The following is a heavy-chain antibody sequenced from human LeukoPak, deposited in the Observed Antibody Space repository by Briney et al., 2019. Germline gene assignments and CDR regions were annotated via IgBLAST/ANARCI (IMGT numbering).Heavy chain of an antibody. V-gene: IGHV3-23*01. CDR1: GFSFSSYA. CDR2: ISGTGGRT. Sequence: GGSLRLSCAASGFSFSSYAMGWVRQAPGKGLEWVSSISGTGGRTYYADSVKGRFTISRDDSRNTLSLQMNSLRVEDTAVYFCAKGPYSDSSEWFQYWGQGTLVTVSS. CDR3: AKGPYSDSSEWFQY. J-gene: IGHJ1*01. D-gene: IGHD6-13*01.